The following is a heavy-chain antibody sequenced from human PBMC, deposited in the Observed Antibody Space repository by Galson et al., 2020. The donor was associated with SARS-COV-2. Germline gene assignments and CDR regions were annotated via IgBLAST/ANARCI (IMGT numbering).Heavy chain of an antibody. CDR2: ISYDGSNN. V-gene: IGHV3-30*18. D-gene: IGHD3-3*01. CDR1: GFTFSSYG. J-gene: IGHJ6*02. Sequence: GGSLRLSCAASGFTFSSYGMPWVRQAPGKGLEWVAVISYDGSNNYYADSVKGRFTISRDNSKNTLYLQMNSLRAEDTAVYYCAKDGAPKHDYDFDGMDVWGQGTTVTVSS. CDR3: AKDGAPKHDYDFDGMDV.